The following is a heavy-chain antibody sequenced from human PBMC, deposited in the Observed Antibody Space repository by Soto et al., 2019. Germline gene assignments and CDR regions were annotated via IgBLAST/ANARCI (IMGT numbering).Heavy chain of an antibody. J-gene: IGHJ6*02. Sequence: QVQLVQSGAEVKKPGSSVKVSCKASGGTFSSYTISWVRQAPGQGLEWMGRIIPILGIANYAQKFQGRVTITADKSTSTAYMELSSLRSEDTAVYYCASYGSGSYNYYYYGMDVWGQGTTVTVSS. CDR1: GGTFSSYT. CDR2: IIPILGIA. CDR3: ASYGSGSYNYYYYGMDV. D-gene: IGHD3-10*01. V-gene: IGHV1-69*02.